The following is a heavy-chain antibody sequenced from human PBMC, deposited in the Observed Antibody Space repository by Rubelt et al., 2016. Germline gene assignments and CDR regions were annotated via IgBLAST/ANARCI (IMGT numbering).Heavy chain of an antibody. CDR2: ISGSGGST. J-gene: IGHJ4*02. Sequence: EVQLVESGGGLVQPGGSLRLSCAASGFTFSSYAMSWVRQAPGQGLEWVSAISGSGGSTYYADSVKGRFTISRDNSKNTLYLQRNSLRAEDTAVYYGATATVTTTNFDYWGQGTLVTVSS. D-gene: IGHD4-17*01. V-gene: IGHV3-23*04. CDR1: GFTFSSYA. CDR3: ATATVTTTNFDY.